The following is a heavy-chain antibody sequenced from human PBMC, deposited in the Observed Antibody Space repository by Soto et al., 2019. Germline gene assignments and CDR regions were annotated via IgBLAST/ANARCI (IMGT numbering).Heavy chain of an antibody. CDR1: GFTFSDYY. CDR3: ARVIAARPHNWFGP. D-gene: IGHD6-6*01. CDR2: ISSSSSYT. J-gene: IGHJ5*02. Sequence: GGSLRLSCAASGFTFSDYYMSWIRQAPGKGLEWVSDISSSSSYTNYADSVKGRFTISRDNAKNSLYLQMNSLRAEDTAVYYCARVIAARPHNWFGPWGQGTLVTVSS. V-gene: IGHV3-11*06.